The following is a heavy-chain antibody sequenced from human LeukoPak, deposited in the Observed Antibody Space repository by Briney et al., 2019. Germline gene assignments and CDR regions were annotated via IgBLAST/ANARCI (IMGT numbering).Heavy chain of an antibody. CDR1: GGSFSGYY. Sequence: SETLSLTCAVYGGSFSGYYWSWIRQPPGKRLEWIGEINHSGSTNYNPSLKSRVTISVDTSKNQFSLKLSSVTAADTAVYYCARARRRVNDSFDIWGQGTMVTVSS. CDR2: INHSGST. V-gene: IGHV4-34*01. CDR3: ARARRRVNDSFDI. J-gene: IGHJ3*02.